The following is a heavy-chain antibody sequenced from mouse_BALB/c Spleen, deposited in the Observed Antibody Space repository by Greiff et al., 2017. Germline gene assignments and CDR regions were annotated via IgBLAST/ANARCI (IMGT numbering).Heavy chain of an antibody. CDR3: ARPLYYYAMVY. J-gene: IGHJ4*01. D-gene: IGHD6-1*01. Sequence: QVQLQQSGAELVKPGASVKLSCKASGYTFTSYWMHWVKQRPGQGLEWIGEINPSNGRTNYNEKFKSKATLTVDKSSSTAYMQLSSLTSEDSAVYYCARPLYYYAMVYWGQGTSVTVSS. CDR2: INPSNGRT. CDR1: GYTFTSYW. V-gene: IGHV1S81*02.